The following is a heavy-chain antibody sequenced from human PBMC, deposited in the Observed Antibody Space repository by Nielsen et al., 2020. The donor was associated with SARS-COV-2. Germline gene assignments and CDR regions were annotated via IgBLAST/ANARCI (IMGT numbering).Heavy chain of an antibody. CDR2: ISWNSGSI. D-gene: IGHD6-13*01. CDR3: AKDRGIAFYYYGMDV. V-gene: IGHV3-9*01. CDR1: GFTFDDYA. Sequence: SLKISCAASGFTFDDYAMHWVRQAPGKGLEWVSGISWNSGSIGYADSVKGRFTISRDNAKNSLYLQMNSLRAEDTALYYCAKDRGIAFYYYGMDVWGQGTTVTVSS. J-gene: IGHJ6*02.